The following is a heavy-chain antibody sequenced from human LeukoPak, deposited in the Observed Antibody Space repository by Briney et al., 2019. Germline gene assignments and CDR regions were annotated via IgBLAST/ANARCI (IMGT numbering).Heavy chain of an antibody. D-gene: IGHD2-8*01. Sequence: GSSVKVSCKASGGTFSSYAISWVRQAPGQGLEWMGGTIPIFGIANYAQKFQGRVTITADKSTSTAYMELSSLRSEDTAVYYCARDEEGGLIDLYYYYYGMDVWGQGTTVTVSS. J-gene: IGHJ6*02. CDR2: TIPIFGIA. CDR1: GGTFSSYA. V-gene: IGHV1-69*17. CDR3: ARDEEGGLIDLYYYYYGMDV.